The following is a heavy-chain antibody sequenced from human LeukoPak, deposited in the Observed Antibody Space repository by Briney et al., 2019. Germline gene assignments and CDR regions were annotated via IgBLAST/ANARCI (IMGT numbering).Heavy chain of an antibody. Sequence: GGSLRLSCAASGFTFSSYAMSWVRQAPGKGPEWVSTLSGSGDSTYYADSVKGRFTISRDNSKNTLYLQMNSLRAEDTAVYYCTTVTAPDYWGQGTLVTVSS. CDR1: GFTFSSYA. V-gene: IGHV3-23*01. D-gene: IGHD5-18*01. CDR3: TTVTAPDY. J-gene: IGHJ4*02. CDR2: LSGSGDST.